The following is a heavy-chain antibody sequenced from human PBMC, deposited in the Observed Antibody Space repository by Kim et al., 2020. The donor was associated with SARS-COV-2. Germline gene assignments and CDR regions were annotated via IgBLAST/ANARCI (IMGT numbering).Heavy chain of an antibody. CDR1: GFTFSAYG. CDR2: VWFDGGNK. D-gene: IGHD3-16*01. CDR3: AKAGYIDPGDDAFDV. J-gene: IGHJ3*01. Sequence: GGSLRLSCAASGFTFSAYGMHWVRQAPGKGLEWVGIVWFDGGNKFYADSVRGRFTISRDNSKNILYLEMNRLRAEDTAVYYCAKAGYIDPGDDAFDVWGQGTMVTVS. V-gene: IGHV3-33*06.